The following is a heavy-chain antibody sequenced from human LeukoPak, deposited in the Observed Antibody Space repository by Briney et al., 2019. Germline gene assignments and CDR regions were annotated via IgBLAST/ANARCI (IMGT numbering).Heavy chain of an antibody. CDR2: INPDSGGT. J-gene: IGHJ5*02. V-gene: IGHV1-2*02. CDR1: GYTFTDYH. Sequence: GASVKVSCKASGYTFTDYHMHWARRAPGQGLEWMGWINPDSGGTNYAQNFQGRVTMTRDTSISTAYMELYSLRSDDTAVYYCARELGGGTTREDWFDPWGQGTLVTVSS. CDR3: ARELGGGTTREDWFDP. D-gene: IGHD1-1*01.